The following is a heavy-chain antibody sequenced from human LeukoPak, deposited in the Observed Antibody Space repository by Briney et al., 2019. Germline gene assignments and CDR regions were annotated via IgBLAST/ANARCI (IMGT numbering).Heavy chain of an antibody. CDR2: ISGSGDNT. CDR1: GFTFSSYA. CDR3: AKGSYYDSSGSFYFDY. Sequence: GGSLRLSCAASGFTFSSYAMSWVRQAPGKGLEWVSGISGSGDNTYYADSVKGRFTISRDNSKNTLYVQVNSLGTEDTAAYYCAKGSYYDSSGSFYFDYWGQGTLFTVSS. D-gene: IGHD3-22*01. V-gene: IGHV3-23*01. J-gene: IGHJ4*02.